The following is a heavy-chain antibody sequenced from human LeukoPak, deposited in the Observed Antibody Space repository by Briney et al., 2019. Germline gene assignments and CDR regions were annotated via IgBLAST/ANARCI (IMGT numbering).Heavy chain of an antibody. Sequence: GGSLRLSCAASGFTFSSYGMNWVRQAPGKGLEWVSYISSSSSTIYYADSVKGRFTISRDNAKNSLYLQMNSLRAEDTAVYYCARELLPDHDAFDIWGQGTMVTVSS. V-gene: IGHV3-48*01. CDR3: ARELLPDHDAFDI. D-gene: IGHD2-15*01. CDR2: ISSSSSTI. CDR1: GFTFSSYG. J-gene: IGHJ3*02.